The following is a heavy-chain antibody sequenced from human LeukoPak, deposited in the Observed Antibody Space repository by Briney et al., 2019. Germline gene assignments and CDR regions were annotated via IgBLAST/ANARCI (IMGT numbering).Heavy chain of an antibody. CDR2: ISGNDGDT. CDR1: GYPFTTYG. CDR3: ARDVPDFWSGFDY. V-gene: IGHV1-18*01. J-gene: IGHJ4*02. Sequence: ASVKVSCKASGYPFTTYGLSWVRQAPGQGLEWMGQISGNDGDTDYAQKFQGRVTMTTDTATSAAYMELTSLRSDDTAVYYCARDVPDFWSGFDYWGQGTLVTVSP. D-gene: IGHD3-3*01.